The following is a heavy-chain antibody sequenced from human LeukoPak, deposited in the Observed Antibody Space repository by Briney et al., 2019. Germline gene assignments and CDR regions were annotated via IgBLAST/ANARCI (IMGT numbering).Heavy chain of an antibody. D-gene: IGHD2-15*01. CDR2: INTDGSSP. CDR3: AKDSRGGSTSLDY. Sequence: PGGSLRLSCEASGFTFSSYWMHWVRQAPGKELVWVSCINTDGSSPTYADSVKGRFTISRDNSKNTLYLQMNSLRAEDTAVYYCAKDSRGGSTSLDYWGQGTLVTVSS. J-gene: IGHJ4*02. CDR1: GFTFSSYW. V-gene: IGHV3-74*01.